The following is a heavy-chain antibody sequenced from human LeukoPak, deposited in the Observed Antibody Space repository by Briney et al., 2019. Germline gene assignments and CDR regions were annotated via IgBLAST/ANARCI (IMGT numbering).Heavy chain of an antibody. J-gene: IGHJ4*02. CDR3: AVGGDKTKTGY. Sequence: SETLSLTSAVSGGSVTSSNWRCIRQPPGKGLEWIGYIYYNGGTNYNPSLKSRITISLDTSKNQFSLRLSSVTAADTAVYYCAVGGDKTKTGYWGQGTLVTASS. CDR1: GGSVTSSN. V-gene: IGHV4-59*08. CDR2: IYYNGGT. D-gene: IGHD3-3*01.